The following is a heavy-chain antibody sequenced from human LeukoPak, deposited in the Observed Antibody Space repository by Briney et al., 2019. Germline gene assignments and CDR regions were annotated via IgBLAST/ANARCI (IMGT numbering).Heavy chain of an antibody. Sequence: SETLSLTCTVSGGSISSYYWSWIRQPPGKGLEWIGYIYYSGSTNYNPSLKSRVTISVDTSKNQFSLKLSSVTAADTAVYYCARVVSYYYDSNGYLNWFDPWGQGTLVTVSS. CDR1: GGSISSYY. J-gene: IGHJ5*02. CDR2: IYYSGST. V-gene: IGHV4-59*01. D-gene: IGHD3-22*01. CDR3: ARVVSYYYDSNGYLNWFDP.